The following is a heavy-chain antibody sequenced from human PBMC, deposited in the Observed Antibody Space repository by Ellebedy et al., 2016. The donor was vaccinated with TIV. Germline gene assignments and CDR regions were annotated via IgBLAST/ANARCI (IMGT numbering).Heavy chain of an antibody. V-gene: IGHV3-48*04. CDR3: AREGYDYELDY. Sequence: GESLKISCAASGFTFSRYSMKWVRQAPGKGLEWIAYISSSSESIHYADSVKGRFTISRDNGKKSLFLQMDRLRGEDTAVYFCAREGYDYELDYWGQGTQVTVSP. CDR2: ISSSSESI. J-gene: IGHJ4*02. D-gene: IGHD4-17*01. CDR1: GFTFSRYS.